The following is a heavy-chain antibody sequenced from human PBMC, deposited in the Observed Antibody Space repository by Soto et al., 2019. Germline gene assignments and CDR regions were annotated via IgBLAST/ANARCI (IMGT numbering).Heavy chain of an antibody. J-gene: IGHJ4*02. CDR1: GYTLTELS. Sequence: GASVKVSCKVSGYTLTELSMHWVRQAPGKGLEWMGGFDPEDGETIYAQKYKGRVTMTEDTCTDTAYMELSSLRSEDTAVYYCATGHITMFRGVMDYWGQGTLVTVSS. D-gene: IGHD3-10*01. CDR3: ATGHITMFRGVMDY. V-gene: IGHV1-24*01. CDR2: FDPEDGET.